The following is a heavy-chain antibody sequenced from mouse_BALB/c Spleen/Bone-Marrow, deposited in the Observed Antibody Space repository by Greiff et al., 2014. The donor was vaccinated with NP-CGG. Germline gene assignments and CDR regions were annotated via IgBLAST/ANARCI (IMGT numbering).Heavy chain of an antibody. V-gene: IGHV1-9*01. J-gene: IGHJ2*01. CDR3: ARDHFDY. Sequence: QVQLKQSGAELMKPGASVKISCKATGYTFSSYWIEWIKQRPGHGPEWIGEILPGSVTTNYNGRFKGKATFTADTSSNTAYMQLSSLTSEDSAVYYCARDHFDYWGPGTTLTVSS. CDR1: GYTFSSYW. CDR2: ILPGSVTT.